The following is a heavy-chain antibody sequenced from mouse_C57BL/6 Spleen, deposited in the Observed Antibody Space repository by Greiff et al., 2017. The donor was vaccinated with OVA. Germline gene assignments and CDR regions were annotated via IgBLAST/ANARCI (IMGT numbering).Heavy chain of an antibody. Sequence: QVQPQQPGAEPVKPGASVKLSRKASGYTFTSYWMHWVKQRPGRGLEWIGRIEPNSGGTKYNEKFKSKATLTVDKPSSTANMQLSSMTSEDSAVYYCARERLGEAYYFDYWGQGTTLTVSS. CDR2: IEPNSGGT. V-gene: IGHV1-72*01. D-gene: IGHD4-1*01. J-gene: IGHJ2*01. CDR1: GYTFTSYW. CDR3: ARERLGEAYYFDY.